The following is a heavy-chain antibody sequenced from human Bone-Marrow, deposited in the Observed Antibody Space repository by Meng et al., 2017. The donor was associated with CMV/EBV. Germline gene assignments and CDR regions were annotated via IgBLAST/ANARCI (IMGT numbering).Heavy chain of an antibody. D-gene: IGHD3-3*01. CDR1: GFTFSSYG. CDR2: IRYDGSNK. J-gene: IGHJ4*02. Sequence: GESLKISCAASGFTFSSYGMHWVRQAPGKGLEWVAFIRYDGSNKYYADSVKGRFTISRDNSKNTLYLQMNSLRAEDTAVYYCANMGTYDFWSGYPPVILWGQGTLVTVSS. CDR3: ANMGTYDFWSGYPPVIL. V-gene: IGHV3-30*02.